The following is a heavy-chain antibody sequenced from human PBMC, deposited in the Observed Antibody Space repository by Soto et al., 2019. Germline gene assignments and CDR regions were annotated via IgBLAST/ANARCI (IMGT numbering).Heavy chain of an antibody. CDR2: ISAYNGNT. CDR1: GYTFTSYG. D-gene: IGHD6-13*01. CDR3: ARAPRANIAAAGTGVGWFDP. J-gene: IGHJ5*02. V-gene: IGHV1-18*01. Sequence: GASVKVSCKASGYTFTSYGISWVRQAPGQGLEWMGWISAYNGNTNYAQKLQGRVTMTTDTSTSTAYMELRSLRSDDTAVYYCARAPRANIAAAGTGVGWFDPWGQGTLVTVSS.